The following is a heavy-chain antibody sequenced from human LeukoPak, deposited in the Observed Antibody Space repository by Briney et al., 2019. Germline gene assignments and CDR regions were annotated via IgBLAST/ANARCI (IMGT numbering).Heavy chain of an antibody. V-gene: IGHV3-23*01. CDR3: AAGSSGSKLLFDY. D-gene: IGHD6-19*01. Sequence: TGGSLRLSCAASGFTFSSYAMSWVRQAPGKGLEWVSAISGSGGSTYYADSVKGRFTISRDNSKNTLYLQMNSLRAEDTALYYCAAGSSGSKLLFDYWGQGTLVTVSS. J-gene: IGHJ4*02. CDR2: ISGSGGST. CDR1: GFTFSSYA.